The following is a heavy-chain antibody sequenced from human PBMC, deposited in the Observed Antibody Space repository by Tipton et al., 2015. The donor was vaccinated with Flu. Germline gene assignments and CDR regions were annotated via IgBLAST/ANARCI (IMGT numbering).Heavy chain of an antibody. CDR2: AYLDDGDA. V-gene: IGHV5-51*04. CDR3: ARVDYYDSSGQSPSKPFDM. Sequence: QSGAEVKKPGESLKISCKAFGNGFTNYWIGWVRQKPGKGLEWMGIAYLDDGDARYRPSFQGQVTISADKPINTAYLQWSSLKASDTAMYYCARVDYYDSSGQSPSKPFDMWGQGTMVTVSS. CDR1: GNGFTNYW. D-gene: IGHD6-19*01. J-gene: IGHJ3*02.